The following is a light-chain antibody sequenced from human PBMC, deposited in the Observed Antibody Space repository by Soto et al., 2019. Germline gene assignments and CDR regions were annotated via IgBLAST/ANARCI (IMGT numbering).Light chain of an antibody. CDR2: LGS. J-gene: IGKJ3*01. Sequence: DIVVTQSPLSLSVTPGEAASISCRSSQSILHSNGYTYLDWYLQKPGQSPHLLVYLGSNRASGVPDRFSGSGSGTDFTLTISRVEAEDVGVYYCVQNLQTPFTFGPGTKVEIK. V-gene: IGKV2-28*01. CDR1: QSILHSNGYTY. CDR3: VQNLQTPFT.